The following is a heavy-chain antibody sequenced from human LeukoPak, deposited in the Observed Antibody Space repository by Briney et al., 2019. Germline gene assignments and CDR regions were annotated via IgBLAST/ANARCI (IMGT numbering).Heavy chain of an antibody. CDR3: ARGPFYYDSSGYYKYFQH. D-gene: IGHD3-22*01. J-gene: IGHJ1*01. CDR1: GGSVSSGSYY. V-gene: IGHV4-61*01. CDR2: IYYSGST. Sequence: PSETLSLTCTVSGGSVSSGSYYWSWIRQPPGKGLEWIGYIYYSGSTNYNPSLKSRVTISVDTSKNQFSLKLSSVTAADTAVYYCARGPFYYDSSGYYKYFQHWGQGTLVTVSS.